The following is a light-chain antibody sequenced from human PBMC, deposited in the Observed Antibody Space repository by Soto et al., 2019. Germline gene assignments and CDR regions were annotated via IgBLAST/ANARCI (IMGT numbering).Light chain of an antibody. CDR2: GAS. CDR1: QSVDNNY. CDR3: QQYGNSPYT. Sequence: EIVLTQSPGNLSLSPGESATLSCRASQSVDNNYVAWYQQKPGQAPTLLIHGASYRAAGIPDRFSGSGSGTDFTLTISRLEPEDFAVFHCQQYGNSPYTFGQGTKLEI. J-gene: IGKJ2*01. V-gene: IGKV3-20*01.